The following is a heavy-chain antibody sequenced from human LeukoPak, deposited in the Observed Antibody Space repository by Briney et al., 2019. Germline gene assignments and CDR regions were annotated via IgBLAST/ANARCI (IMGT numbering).Heavy chain of an antibody. J-gene: IGHJ6*02. V-gene: IGHV3-13*01. D-gene: IGHD3-10*01. CDR2: INTAGDT. CDR3: ARGGYFGSGPMDV. CDR1: GFTFSSYD. Sequence: GGSQRLSCAASGFTFSSYDMHWVRQAAGKGLEWVAAINTAGDTYYPGSVRGRFTISRENAKKSFFLQMNSLRAGDTAVYYCARGGYFGSGPMDVWGQGTTVTVSS.